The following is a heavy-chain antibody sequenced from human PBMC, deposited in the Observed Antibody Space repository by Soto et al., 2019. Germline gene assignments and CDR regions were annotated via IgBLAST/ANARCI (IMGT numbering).Heavy chain of an antibody. D-gene: IGHD6-19*01. J-gene: IGHJ6*02. Sequence: LRLSCAASGFTISNYAMSWVRQAPGKGLEWVAVISYDGSNKYYADSVKGRFTIPRDNSKNTLYLQMNSLRAEDTAVYYCAREKAVAGNYYYYGMDVWGQGTTVTVSS. CDR1: GFTISNYA. V-gene: IGHV3-30-3*01. CDR2: ISYDGSNK. CDR3: AREKAVAGNYYYYGMDV.